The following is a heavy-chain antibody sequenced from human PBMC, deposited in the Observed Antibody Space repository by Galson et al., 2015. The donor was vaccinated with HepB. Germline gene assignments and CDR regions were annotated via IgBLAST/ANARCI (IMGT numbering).Heavy chain of an antibody. CDR1: GFTFSNYV. V-gene: IGHV3-30-3*01. CDR3: ARDLSRSTQY. J-gene: IGHJ4*02. CDR2: ISYDRSYK. Sequence: SLRLSCAASGFTFSNYVMYWVRQAPGKGLEWVAVISYDRSYKYYADSVKGRFTISRDNSKNTLYLQMNSRRAEDTAVYYCARDLSRSTQYWGQGTLVTVSS. D-gene: IGHD2-2*01.